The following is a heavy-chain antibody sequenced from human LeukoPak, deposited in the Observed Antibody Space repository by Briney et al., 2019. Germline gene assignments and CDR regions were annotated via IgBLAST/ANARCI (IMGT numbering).Heavy chain of an antibody. D-gene: IGHD3-16*02. CDR3: ARDFAYYDYVWGSYHSFDY. Sequence: GGSLRLSCAASGFTFDDYGMSWVRQAPGKGLEWVSGINWNGGSTGYADSVKGRFTISRDNAKNSLYLQMNSLRAEDTAVYYCARDFAYYDYVWGSYHSFDYWGQGTLVTVSS. V-gene: IGHV3-20*04. J-gene: IGHJ4*02. CDR1: GFTFDDYG. CDR2: INWNGGST.